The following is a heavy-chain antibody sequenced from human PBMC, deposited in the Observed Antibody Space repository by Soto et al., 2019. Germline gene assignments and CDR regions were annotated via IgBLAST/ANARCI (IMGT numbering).Heavy chain of an antibody. CDR3: ARGEIGNGYGIDV. CDR1: GISISSSAW. D-gene: IGHD2-8*01. CDR2: VYHTGST. J-gene: IGHJ6*02. V-gene: IGHV4-4*02. Sequence: SETLSLTCTVSGISISSSAWWSWVRQTPEKGLEWIGEVYHTGSTEYNLSLKSRVAISVDKSKNQFSLSLTSVTAADTAVYYCARGEIGNGYGIDVWGQGTTVTVSS.